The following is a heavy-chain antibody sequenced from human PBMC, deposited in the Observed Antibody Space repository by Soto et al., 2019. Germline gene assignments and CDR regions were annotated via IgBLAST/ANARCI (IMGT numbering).Heavy chain of an antibody. J-gene: IGHJ4*02. CDR3: AAYNYGDYLDLCW. V-gene: IGHV4-59*01. CDR2: IYYSGST. Sequence: PSETLSLTCTVSGGSISSYYWSWIRQPPGKGLEWIGYIYYSGSTNYNPSLKSRVTISVDTSKNQFSLKLSSVTAADTAVYYCAAYNYGDYLDLCWWGQGTLVTVSS. D-gene: IGHD4-17*01. CDR1: GGSISSYY.